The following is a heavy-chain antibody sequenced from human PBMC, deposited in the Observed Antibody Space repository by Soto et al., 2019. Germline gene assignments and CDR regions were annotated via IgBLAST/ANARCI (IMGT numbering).Heavy chain of an antibody. J-gene: IGHJ4*02. Sequence: QVQLVQSGTEVKKPGSSVKVSCKACGGTFRNYPINWVRQAPGQGLEWMGSIFPLTDIPDYAQNFQARLTISADKXTSTAYMELSSLTSDDTAMYFCARGPLVVLNYFESWGQGTLVTVSS. CDR1: GGTFRNYP. CDR2: IFPLTDIP. CDR3: ARGPLVVLNYFES. V-gene: IGHV1-69*02.